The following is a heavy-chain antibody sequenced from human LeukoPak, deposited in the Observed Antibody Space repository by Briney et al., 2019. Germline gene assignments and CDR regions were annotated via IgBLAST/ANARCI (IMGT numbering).Heavy chain of an antibody. CDR2: IIPIFGTA. V-gene: IGHV1-69*13. D-gene: IGHD3-9*01. CDR3: ARSKALRLDDIYY. Sequence: ASVKVSCKASGGTFSSYVISWVRQAPGQGLEWMGGIIPIFGTANYAQKLQGRVTITADESTSTAYMELSSLRSEDTAVYYCARSKALRLDDIYYWGQGTLVTVSS. J-gene: IGHJ4*02. CDR1: GGTFSSYV.